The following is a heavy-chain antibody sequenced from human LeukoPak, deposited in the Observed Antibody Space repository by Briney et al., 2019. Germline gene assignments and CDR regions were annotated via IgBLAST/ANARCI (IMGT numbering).Heavy chain of an antibody. CDR1: GYTFTSYG. CDR3: ARELRSDYGAFFDY. Sequence: ASEKVSCKASGYTFTSYGISWVRQAPGQGLEWMGWISAYNGNTNYAQKLQGRVTMTTDTSTSTAYMELKSLRSDDTAVYYCARELRSDYGAFFDYWGQGTLVTVSS. D-gene: IGHD4-17*01. V-gene: IGHV1-18*01. CDR2: ISAYNGNT. J-gene: IGHJ4*02.